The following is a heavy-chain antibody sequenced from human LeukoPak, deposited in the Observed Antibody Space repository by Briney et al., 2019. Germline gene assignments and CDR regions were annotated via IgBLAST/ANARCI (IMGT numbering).Heavy chain of an antibody. Sequence: ASVKVSCKASGYTLRNYDISWVRQAPGQGLEWMGWISVYNGNTNYAQKFQGRVTMTTDTSTSTAYMELRSLKSDDTAMYYCARVDAGNYYGHDFWGQGTLVTVTS. V-gene: IGHV1-18*01. CDR2: ISVYNGNT. D-gene: IGHD1-26*01. J-gene: IGHJ4*02. CDR3: ARVDAGNYYGHDF. CDR1: GYTLRNYD.